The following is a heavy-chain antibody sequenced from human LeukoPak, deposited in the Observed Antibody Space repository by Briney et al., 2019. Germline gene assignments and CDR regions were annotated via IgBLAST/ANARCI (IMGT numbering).Heavy chain of an antibody. Sequence: SETLSLTCAVYGGSFSGYYWSWIRQPPGKGLEWIGEINHSGSTNYNPSLKSRVTISVDTSKNQFSLKLSSVTAADTAVYYCASTNYYDSSGYYYFDYWGQGTLVTVSS. J-gene: IGHJ4*02. CDR3: ASTNYYDSSGYYYFDY. D-gene: IGHD3-22*01. CDR1: GGSFSGYY. CDR2: INHSGST. V-gene: IGHV4-34*01.